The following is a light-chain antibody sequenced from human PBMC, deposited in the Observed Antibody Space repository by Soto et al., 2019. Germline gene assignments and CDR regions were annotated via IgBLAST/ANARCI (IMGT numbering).Light chain of an antibody. V-gene: IGKV3-11*01. CDR3: QQRSTWPYT. CDR1: RSVSSS. Sequence: EIVLTQSPATLSLSPGERATLSCRASRSVSSSLAWYQQKPGQAPRLLIYDASNRATGIPGRFSGSGSGTEFTLTISSLEPEDFAVYYCQQRSTWPYTFGQGTKLEIK. J-gene: IGKJ2*01. CDR2: DAS.